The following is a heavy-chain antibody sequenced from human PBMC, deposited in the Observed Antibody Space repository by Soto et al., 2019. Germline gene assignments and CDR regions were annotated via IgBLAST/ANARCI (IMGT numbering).Heavy chain of an antibody. D-gene: IGHD3-22*01. J-gene: IGHJ3*02. CDR2: IKQDGSEK. Sequence: LRLSCAASGFTFSSYWMSWVRQAPGKGLEWVANIKQDGSEKYYVDSVKGRFTISRDNAKNSLYLQMNSLRAEDTAVYYCARVAEPYYYDSSGYPIWGQGTMVTVSS. V-gene: IGHV3-7*03. CDR1: GFTFSSYW. CDR3: ARVAEPYYYDSSGYPI.